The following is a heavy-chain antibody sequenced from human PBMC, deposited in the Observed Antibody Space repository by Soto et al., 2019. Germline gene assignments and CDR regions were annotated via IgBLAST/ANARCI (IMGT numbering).Heavy chain of an antibody. J-gene: IGHJ3*02. Sequence: GGSLRLSCAASGFTFSSYSMNWVRQAPGKGLEWVSSISSSSSYIYYADSVRGRFTISRDNAKSSLYLQMNSLRAEDTAVYYCARVALTYDFWSGYYPDAFDIWGQGTMVTVS. CDR3: ARVALTYDFWSGYYPDAFDI. CDR2: ISSSSSYI. CDR1: GFTFSSYS. V-gene: IGHV3-21*01. D-gene: IGHD3-3*01.